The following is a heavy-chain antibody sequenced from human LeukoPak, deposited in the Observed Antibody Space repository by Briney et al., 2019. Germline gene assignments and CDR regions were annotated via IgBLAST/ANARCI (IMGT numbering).Heavy chain of an antibody. CDR2: IYHSGST. Sequence: SETLSLTCTVSGGSISSSSYYWGWIRQPPGKGLEWIGSIYHSGSTYYNPSLKSRVTISVDRSKNQFSLKLGSVTAADTAVYYCARSPLKPDAFDIWGQGTMVAVFS. V-gene: IGHV4-39*07. J-gene: IGHJ3*02. CDR1: GGSISSSSYY. CDR3: ARSPLKPDAFDI.